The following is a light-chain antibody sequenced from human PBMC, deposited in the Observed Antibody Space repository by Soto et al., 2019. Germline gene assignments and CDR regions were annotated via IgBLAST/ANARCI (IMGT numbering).Light chain of an antibody. Sequence: QPVLTQPSALSASPGASASLTCTFRSDISVGSPWIYWYQQKPGSPPQYLLRYKSDSDKHQASGVPSRFSGSKDASANAGILLISGLQSEDEADYYCVIWYGPAVVFGGGTKVTVL. J-gene: IGLJ2*01. CDR3: VIWYGPAVV. CDR1: SDISVGSPW. V-gene: IGLV5-45*02. CDR2: YKSDSDK.